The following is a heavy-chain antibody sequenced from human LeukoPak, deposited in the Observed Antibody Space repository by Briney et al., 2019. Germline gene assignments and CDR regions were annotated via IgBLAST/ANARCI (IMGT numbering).Heavy chain of an antibody. CDR1: GFTFSSYA. D-gene: IGHD3-22*01. CDR2: ISGSGGST. V-gene: IGHV3-23*01. J-gene: IGHJ4*02. CDR3: AKAVYYYDSSGYYYFDY. Sequence: GGSLRLSCAASGFTFSSYAMSWVPQAPGKGLEWVSAISGSGGSTYYADSVKGRFTISRDNSKNTLYLQMNSLRAEDTAVYYCAKAVYYYDSSGYYYFDYWGQGTLVTVSS.